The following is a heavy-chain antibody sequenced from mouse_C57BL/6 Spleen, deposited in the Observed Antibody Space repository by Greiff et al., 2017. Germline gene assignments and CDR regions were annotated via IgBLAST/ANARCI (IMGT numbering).Heavy chain of an antibody. V-gene: IGHV1-53*01. Sequence: VQLKQPGPEPVKPGASVKLSCKASGYTFTSYWMHWVKQRPGQGLEWIGNINPSNGGTNYNEKFKSKATLTVDKSSSTAYMQLRSLTSADSAVYYCASAEQLRLRGDYAMGYRGQGASVTVSS. D-gene: IGHD3-1*01. CDR3: ASAEQLRLRGDYAMGY. J-gene: IGHJ4*01. CDR1: GYTFTSYW. CDR2: INPSNGGT.